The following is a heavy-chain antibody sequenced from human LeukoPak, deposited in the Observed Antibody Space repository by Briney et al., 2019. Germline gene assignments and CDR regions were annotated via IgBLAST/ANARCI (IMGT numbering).Heavy chain of an antibody. CDR1: ESTLTALS. CDR3: ATVSYYYDSSGYQGYFQH. V-gene: IGHV1-24*01. Sequence: GASVKPSCKVSESTLTALSMHCVRQAPGNGLEWMGGFDPEDGETIYAQKFQGRVTMTEDTSTDTAYMELSSLRSEDTAMYYCATVSYYYDSSGYQGYFQHWGQGTLVTVSS. D-gene: IGHD3-22*01. J-gene: IGHJ1*01. CDR2: FDPEDGET.